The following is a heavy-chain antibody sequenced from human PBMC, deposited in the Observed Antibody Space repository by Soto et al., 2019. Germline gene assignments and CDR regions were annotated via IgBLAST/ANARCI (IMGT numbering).Heavy chain of an antibody. CDR3: ARHGYYYASGSYSPLFDY. Sequence: SETLSLTCTVAGDSISDFYWSWIRQPPGRGLEWIGYIYIVGGTNYNPSLKSRLTISMDTSKNQLSLKLSSVTAADTAVYYCARHGYYYASGSYSPLFDYWGQGTLVTVSS. D-gene: IGHD3-10*01. V-gene: IGHV4-59*08. CDR2: IYIVGGT. J-gene: IGHJ4*02. CDR1: GDSISDFY.